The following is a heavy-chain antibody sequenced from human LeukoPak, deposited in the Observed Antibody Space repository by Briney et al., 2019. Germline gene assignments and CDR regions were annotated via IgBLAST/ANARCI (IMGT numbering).Heavy chain of an antibody. CDR1: GYSFTTYW. CDR3: ARGRIQNTYYYYMDV. D-gene: IGHD5-18*01. J-gene: IGHJ6*03. V-gene: IGHV5-51*01. CDR2: IYPDDSDT. Sequence: GESLKISCLGSGYSFTTYWIGWVRQMPGKGLEWMGIIYPDDSDTTFSPSFQGQVTISADKSISTAYLQWSSLKASDTAMYYCARGRIQNTYYYYMDVWGKGTTVTISS.